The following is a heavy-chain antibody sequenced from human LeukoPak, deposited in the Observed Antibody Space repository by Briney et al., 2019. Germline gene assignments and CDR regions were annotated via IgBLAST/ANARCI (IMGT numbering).Heavy chain of an antibody. J-gene: IGHJ4*02. D-gene: IGHD2-2*01. CDR3: VPLGYCSSTSCSPDY. V-gene: IGHV3-74*01. Sequence: GGSLRLSCAASGFTFSSYWMHWVRQAPGKGLVWVSRINSDGSSTSYADSVKGRFTISRDNAKNTLYLQMNSLRAEDTAVYYCVPLGYCSSTSCSPDYWGQGTLVTVSS. CDR2: INSDGSST. CDR1: GFTFSSYW.